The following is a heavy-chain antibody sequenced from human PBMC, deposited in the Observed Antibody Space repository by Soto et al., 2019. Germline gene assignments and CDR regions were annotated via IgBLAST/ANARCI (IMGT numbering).Heavy chain of an antibody. CDR2: IYYSGST. CDR3: ARANYYVHPGMDV. V-gene: IGHV4-31*03. Sequence: SETLSLTCTVSGGSISSGGYYWSWIRQHPGKGLEWIGYIYYSGSTYYNPSLKSRVTISVDTSKNQFSLKLSSVTAADTAVYYCARANYYVHPGMDVWGQGTTVTVSS. CDR1: GGSISSGGYY. D-gene: IGHD3-10*02. J-gene: IGHJ6*02.